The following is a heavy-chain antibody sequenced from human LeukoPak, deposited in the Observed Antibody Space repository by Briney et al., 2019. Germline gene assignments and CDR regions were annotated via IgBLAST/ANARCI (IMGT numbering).Heavy chain of an antibody. CDR1: GFSFSDYW. D-gene: IGHD3-3*01. CDR2: IKEDGTAK. CDR3: ARGQGDFWSGSYYYYYMDV. V-gene: IGHV3-7*01. Sequence: GGSLRLSCVASGFSFSDYWMSWVRQAPGKGLEWVANIKEDGTAKFYGDSVKGRFTVSRDNAQNSLYLQMNSLRAEDTALYYCARGQGDFWSGSYYYYYMDVWGKGTTVTVSS. J-gene: IGHJ6*03.